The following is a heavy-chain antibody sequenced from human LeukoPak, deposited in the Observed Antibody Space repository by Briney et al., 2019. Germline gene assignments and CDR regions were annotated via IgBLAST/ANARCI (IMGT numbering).Heavy chain of an antibody. J-gene: IGHJ5*02. CDR1: GFTFSNYG. Sequence: GGSLRLSCAAFGFTFSNYGMSWVRQAPGKGLEWVSIISSSGGSTYYADSVKGRFTISRDDSKSTLYLQMNSLRAEDTAVYYCATKPMAGVGNNCFDPWGQGTLVTVSS. V-gene: IGHV3-23*01. D-gene: IGHD3-10*01. CDR2: ISSSGGST. CDR3: ATKPMAGVGNNCFDP.